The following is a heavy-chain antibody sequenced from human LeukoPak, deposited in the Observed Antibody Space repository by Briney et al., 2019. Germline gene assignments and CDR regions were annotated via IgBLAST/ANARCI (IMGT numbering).Heavy chain of an antibody. CDR2: IYYSGST. CDR1: GGSISSSSYY. D-gene: IGHD4-23*01. Sequence: KTSETLSLTCTVSGGSISSSSYYWGWIRQPPGKGLEWIGYIYYSGSTNYNPSLKSRVTISVDTSKNQFSLKLSSVTAADTAVYYCAREAPFIDYGGNPPLLWYYYYMDVWGKGTTVTVSS. V-gene: IGHV4-61*05. CDR3: AREAPFIDYGGNPPLLWYYYYMDV. J-gene: IGHJ6*03.